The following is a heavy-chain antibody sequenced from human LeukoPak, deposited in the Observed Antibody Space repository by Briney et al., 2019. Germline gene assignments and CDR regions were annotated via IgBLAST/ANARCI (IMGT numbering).Heavy chain of an antibody. CDR1: GFIFSSYA. D-gene: IGHD1-1*01. CDR3: AKDLLQVETYERPVGR. J-gene: IGHJ4*02. Sequence: GGSLRLSCAASGFIFSSYAMSWVRQAPGKGLEWVSTISGSGGSTYYADSVKGRFTISRDNSKNTLYLQMNSLRAEDTAVYYCAKDLLQVETYERPVGRWGQGTLVTVSS. CDR2: ISGSGGST. V-gene: IGHV3-23*01.